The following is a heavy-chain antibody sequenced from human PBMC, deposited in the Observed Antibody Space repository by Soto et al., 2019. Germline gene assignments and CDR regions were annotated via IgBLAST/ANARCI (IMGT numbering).Heavy chain of an antibody. CDR2: IYYSGST. CDR3: ARGNSSSWYFRYYYGMDV. J-gene: IGHJ6*02. Sequence: SETLSLTCTVSGGSISSGDCYWRWIRQPPGKCLEWIGYIYYSGSTYYNPSLKSRVTISVDTSKNQFSLKLSSVTAADTAVYYCARGNSSSWYFRYYYGMDVWGQGTTVTAP. V-gene: IGHV4-30-4*01. CDR1: GGSISSGDCY. D-gene: IGHD6-13*01.